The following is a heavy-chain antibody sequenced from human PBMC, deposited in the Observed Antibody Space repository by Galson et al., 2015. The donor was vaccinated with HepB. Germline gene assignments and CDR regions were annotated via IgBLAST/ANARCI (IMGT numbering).Heavy chain of an antibody. Sequence: LRLSCAASGFTFSSYSMNWVRQAPGKGLEWVSYISSGSSTIDYADSVEGRFTISRDNAKNSLYLQMNSLRDEDTAVYYCAREGMAAVTNPVDHWGQGTLVTVSS. CDR1: GFTFSSYS. J-gene: IGHJ4*02. CDR3: AREGMAAVTNPVDH. CDR2: ISSGSSTI. V-gene: IGHV3-48*02. D-gene: IGHD6-13*01.